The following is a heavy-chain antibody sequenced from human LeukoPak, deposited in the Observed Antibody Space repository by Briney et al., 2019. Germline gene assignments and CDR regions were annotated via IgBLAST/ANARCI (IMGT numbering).Heavy chain of an antibody. CDR3: ARGPNRITMMIWDAFDI. V-gene: IGHV4-4*07. CDR1: GGSISSYY. CDR2: IYTSGST. Sequence: PLETLSLTCTVSGGSISSYYWSWIRQPAGKGLEWIGRIYTSGSTSYNPSLKSRVTMSVDTSKNQFSLKLSSVTAADTAVYYCARGPNRITMMIWDAFDIWGQGTMVTISS. D-gene: IGHD3-22*01. J-gene: IGHJ3*02.